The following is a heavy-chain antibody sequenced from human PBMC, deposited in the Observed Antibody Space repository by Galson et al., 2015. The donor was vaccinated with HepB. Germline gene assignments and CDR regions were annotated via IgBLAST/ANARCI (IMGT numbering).Heavy chain of an antibody. J-gene: IGHJ4*02. CDR1: GYSFTSYW. CDR3: ASYAREIAAAGMGEYYFDY. D-gene: IGHD6-13*01. V-gene: IGHV5-51*03. CDR2: IYPGDSDT. Sequence: QSGAEVKKPGESLKISCKGSGYSFTSYWIGWVRQMPGKGLEWMGIIYPGDSDTRYSPSFQGQVTISADKSISTAYLQWSSLKASDTAMYYCASYAREIAAAGMGEYYFDYWGQGTLVTVSS.